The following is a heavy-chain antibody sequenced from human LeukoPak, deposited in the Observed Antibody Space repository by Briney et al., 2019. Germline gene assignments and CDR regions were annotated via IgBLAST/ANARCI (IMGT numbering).Heavy chain of an antibody. V-gene: IGHV1-8*03. CDR1: GYTFTGYY. Sequence: ASVKVSCKASGYTFTGYYMHWVRQATGHGLEWMGWMNPNSGNTGYAQKFQGSVTITRNTSISTAYMELSSLRSEDTAVYYCALSLVVMQNAFDIWGQGTMVTVSS. CDR2: MNPNSGNT. CDR3: ALSLVVMQNAFDI. D-gene: IGHD3-22*01. J-gene: IGHJ3*02.